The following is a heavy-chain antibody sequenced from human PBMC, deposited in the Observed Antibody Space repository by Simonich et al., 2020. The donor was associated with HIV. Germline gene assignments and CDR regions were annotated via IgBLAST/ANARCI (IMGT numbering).Heavy chain of an antibody. CDR2: IIPSFGTA. J-gene: IGHJ2*01. D-gene: IGHD4-17*01. V-gene: IGHV1-69*13. Sequence: QVQLVQSGAEVRKPGSSVKVSCNASGGTFSSYAISWVRQAPGQGLEWMGGIIPSFGTATDYAQKFQGRVTITADKSTSIAYMELTSRRSEDTAVYYCARDRRSMTTVAYSWYFDLWGRGTLVTVSS. CDR3: ARDRRSMTTVAYSWYFDL. CDR1: GGTFSSYA.